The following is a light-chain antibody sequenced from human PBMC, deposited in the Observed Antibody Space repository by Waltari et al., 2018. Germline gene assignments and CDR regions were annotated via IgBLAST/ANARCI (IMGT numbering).Light chain of an antibody. V-gene: IGKV1-39*01. J-gene: IGKJ4*01. CDR3: QQSYSTPLT. Sequence: DIQMTQSPSSLSASVGDRVTITSRASQSISSYVNWYQQKPGKAPKLLIYAASSLQSGVPSRFSGSGSGTDFTLTISSLQPEDFATYYCQQSYSTPLTFGGGT. CDR2: AAS. CDR1: QSISSY.